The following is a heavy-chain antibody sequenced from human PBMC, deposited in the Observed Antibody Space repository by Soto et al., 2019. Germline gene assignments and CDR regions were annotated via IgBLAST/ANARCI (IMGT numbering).Heavy chain of an antibody. J-gene: IGHJ4*02. CDR3: VRPYYSSSWFPFDR. CDR1: GFDFGDYY. D-gene: IGHD6-13*01. CDR2: IDSDDGTT. V-gene: IGHV3-11*01. Sequence: GGSLRLSCTASGFDFGDYYMSWIRQAPGKGLEWVSYIDSDDGTTYYTDSVKGRFTISRDNAKNSLCLQMNSLRVEDTALYYCVRPYYSSSWFPFDRWGQGTLVTVSS.